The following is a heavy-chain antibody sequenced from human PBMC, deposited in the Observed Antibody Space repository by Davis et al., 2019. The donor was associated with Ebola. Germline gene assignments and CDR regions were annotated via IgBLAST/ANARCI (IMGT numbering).Heavy chain of an antibody. CDR3: GIQLASDGSMDV. D-gene: IGHD5-18*01. V-gene: IGHV3-21*01. CDR2: IRSSSSYI. CDR1: GFTFSSYS. J-gene: IGHJ6*02. Sequence: GESLKISCAASGFTFSSYSMNWVRQAPGKGLEWVSSIRSSSSYIYYADSVKGRFTIFRDNAKNSLYLQMNSLRAEDTAVYYCGIQLASDGSMDVWGQGTTVTVSS.